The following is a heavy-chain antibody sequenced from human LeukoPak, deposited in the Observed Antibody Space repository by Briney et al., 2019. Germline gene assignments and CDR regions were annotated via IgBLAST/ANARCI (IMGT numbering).Heavy chain of an antibody. D-gene: IGHD2-2*01. J-gene: IGHJ3*01. CDR1: RGSISSGGYS. V-gene: IGHV4-30-2*01. CDR3: ARLTGTSWGSAFDV. Sequence: KPSETLSLTCAVSRGSISSGGYSWSWIRQPPGKDLEWIGYVYNSGSTYYNPSLKSRVTISVDRSKNQFSLNLSSATAADTAVYHCARLTGTSWGSAFDVWGQGTMVTVSS. CDR2: VYNSGST.